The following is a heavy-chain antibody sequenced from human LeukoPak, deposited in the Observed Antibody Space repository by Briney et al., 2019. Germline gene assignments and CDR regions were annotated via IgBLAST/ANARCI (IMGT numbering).Heavy chain of an antibody. CDR3: ARGLPAAPANDY. D-gene: IGHD2-2*01. CDR2: ISYDGSNK. J-gene: IGHJ4*02. CDR1: GFTFSSYG. V-gene: IGHV3-30*03. Sequence: PGGSLRLSCAASGFTFSSYGMHWVRQAPGKGLEWVAVISYDGSNKYYADSVKGRFTISRDNAKTSLYLQMSSLRAEDSAVYYCARGLPAAPANDYWGQGTLVTVSS.